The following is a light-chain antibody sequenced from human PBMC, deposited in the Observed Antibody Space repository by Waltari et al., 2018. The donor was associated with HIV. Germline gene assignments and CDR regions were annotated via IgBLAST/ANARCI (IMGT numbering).Light chain of an antibody. CDR2: ENN. CDR3: GTWDSSLSAGVV. Sequence: QSVLPQPPSVSAAPGQKVTISCSGSSSYIGHFYLSWYQPLPGTAPKLLIYENNKRPSGIPDRFSGSKSGTSATLGITGLQTGDEANYYCGTWDSSLSAGVVFGGGTKLTVL. J-gene: IGLJ2*01. CDR1: SSYIGHFY. V-gene: IGLV1-51*02.